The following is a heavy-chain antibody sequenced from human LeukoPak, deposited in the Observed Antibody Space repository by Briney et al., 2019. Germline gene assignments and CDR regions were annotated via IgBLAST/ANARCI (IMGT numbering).Heavy chain of an antibody. Sequence: ASVKVSCKASGGTFSSYAISWVRQAPGQGFEWMGGIIPIFGTANYAQKFQGRVTITTDESTSTAYMELSSLRSEGTAVYYCASPTREVGATGDAFDIWGQGTMVTVSS. CDR2: IIPIFGTA. CDR3: ASPTREVGATGDAFDI. CDR1: GGTFSSYA. V-gene: IGHV1-69*05. J-gene: IGHJ3*02. D-gene: IGHD1-26*01.